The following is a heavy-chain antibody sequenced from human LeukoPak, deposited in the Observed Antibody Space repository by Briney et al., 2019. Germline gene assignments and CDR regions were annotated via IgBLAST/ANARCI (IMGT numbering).Heavy chain of an antibody. CDR3: ARERKTGGSCFDY. Sequence: GKSLRLSCAASGFTFSSYGMHWVRQAPGKGLEWVSGISAGGGSTYYADSVKGRFTISRDNSKNTIFLQMNSLRAEDTAVYYCARERKTGGSCFDYWGQGTLVTVSS. J-gene: IGHJ4*02. V-gene: IGHV3-23*01. D-gene: IGHD2-15*01. CDR1: GFTFSSYG. CDR2: ISAGGGST.